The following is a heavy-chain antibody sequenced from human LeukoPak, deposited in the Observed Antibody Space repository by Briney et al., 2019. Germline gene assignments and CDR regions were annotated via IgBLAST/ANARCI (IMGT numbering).Heavy chain of an antibody. V-gene: IGHV4-38-2*02. Sequence: SETLSLTCTVSGSSISSGYYWGWIRQPPGKGLEWIGNIYHSGSTYYNPSLKSRVTISVDTSKNQFSLKLSSVTAADTAMYYGASLYGSGFSFDYWGQGTLVTVSS. D-gene: IGHD3-10*01. CDR1: GSSISSGYY. J-gene: IGHJ4*02. CDR3: ASLYGSGFSFDY. CDR2: IYHSGST.